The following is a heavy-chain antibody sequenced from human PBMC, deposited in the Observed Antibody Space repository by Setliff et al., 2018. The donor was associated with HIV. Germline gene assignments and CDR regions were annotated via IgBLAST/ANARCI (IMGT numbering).Heavy chain of an antibody. CDR2: VDYTGST. CDR1: GGSISTSNYY. Sequence: SETLSLTCTVSGGSISTSNYYWGWVRQPPGKGLEWVGNVDYTGSTYYNPSLKSRVTIAVDTSKNQFSLRLNSVTAAGTAVYYCARQGNIVGVTSFEYWGQGTLVTVSS. J-gene: IGHJ4*02. CDR3: ARQGNIVGVTSFEY. V-gene: IGHV4-39*07. D-gene: IGHD2-21*02.